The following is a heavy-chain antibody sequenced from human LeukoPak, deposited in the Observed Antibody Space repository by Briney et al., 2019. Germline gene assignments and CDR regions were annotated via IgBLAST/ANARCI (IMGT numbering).Heavy chain of an antibody. CDR2: MNPNSGNT. CDR1: GYTFTSYA. D-gene: IGHD2-2*01. CDR3: ARVFVGYCSSADCYNYYYYMDV. V-gene: IGHV1-8*03. Sequence: ASVKVSCKASGYTFTSYAMNWVRQAPGQGLEWMGWMNPNSGNTGYAQKFQGRVTITRNTSISTAYMELSSLRSEDTAGYYCARVFVGYCSSADCYNYYYYMDVWGKGTTVTVSS. J-gene: IGHJ6*03.